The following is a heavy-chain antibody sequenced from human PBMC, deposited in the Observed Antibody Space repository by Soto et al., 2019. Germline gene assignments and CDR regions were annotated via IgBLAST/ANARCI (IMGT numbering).Heavy chain of an antibody. J-gene: IGHJ4*02. Sequence: GGSLRLSCAASGFTFSDYYMSWIRQAPGKGLEWVSYISSSGSTIYYADSVKGRFTISRDNAKNSLYLQMNSLRAEDTAVYYCARGIYCSSTSCLPFDYRGQGTLVTVS. CDR2: ISSSGSTI. CDR3: ARGIYCSSTSCLPFDY. V-gene: IGHV3-11*01. CDR1: GFTFSDYY. D-gene: IGHD2-2*01.